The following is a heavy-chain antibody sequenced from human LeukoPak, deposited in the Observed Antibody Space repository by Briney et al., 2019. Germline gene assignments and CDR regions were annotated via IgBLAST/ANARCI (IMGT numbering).Heavy chain of an antibody. J-gene: IGHJ6*02. Sequence: GGSLRLSCAASGFTFSSYWMSWVRQAPGKGLEWVANIKQDGSEKYYVDSVKGRFTISRDNAKNSLYLQMNSLRAEDTAVYYCARSGIAVAGTYYYYGMDIWGQGTTVTVSS. V-gene: IGHV3-7*01. CDR3: ARSGIAVAGTYYYYGMDI. D-gene: IGHD6-19*01. CDR1: GFTFSSYW. CDR2: IKQDGSEK.